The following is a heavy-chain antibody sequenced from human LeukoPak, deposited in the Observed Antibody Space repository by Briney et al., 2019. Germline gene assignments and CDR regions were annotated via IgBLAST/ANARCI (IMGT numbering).Heavy chain of an antibody. V-gene: IGHV3-48*03. CDR2: ISSTGSTI. D-gene: IGHD2-21*01. J-gene: IGHJ4*02. CDR1: GFTFSRYE. CDR3: ATDRVLLWGFDY. Sequence: GGSLRLSCAASGFTFSRYEMNWVRQTPGKGLEWLSYISSTGSTIYYTDSVKGRFTISRDNAKNSLYLQMNSLRAEDTALYYCATDRVLLWGFDYWGQGTLVSVSS.